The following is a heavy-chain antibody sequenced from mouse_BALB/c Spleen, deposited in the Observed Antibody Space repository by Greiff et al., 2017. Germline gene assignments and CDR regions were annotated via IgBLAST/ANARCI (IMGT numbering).Heavy chain of an antibody. Sequence: EVQVVESGGGLVQPGGSRKLSCAASGFTFSSFGMHWVRQAPEKGLEWVAYISSGSSTIYYADTVKGRFTISRDNPKNTLFLQMTSLRSEDTAMYYCARSGFFTKALYAMDYWGQGTSVTVSS. CDR1: GFTFSSFG. V-gene: IGHV5-17*02. CDR2: ISSGSSTI. J-gene: IGHJ4*01. CDR3: ARSGFFTKALYAMDY. D-gene: IGHD1-2*01.